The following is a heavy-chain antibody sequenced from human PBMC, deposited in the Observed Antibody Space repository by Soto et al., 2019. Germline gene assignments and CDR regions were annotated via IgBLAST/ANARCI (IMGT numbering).Heavy chain of an antibody. V-gene: IGHV3-30-3*01. J-gene: IGHJ4*02. CDR3: AREGAAAGIYYFDY. CDR1: GFTFSSYA. D-gene: IGHD6-13*01. Sequence: GGSLRLSCAASGFTFSSYAMHWVRQAPGKGLEWVAVISYDGSNKYYADSVKGRFTISRDNSKNTLHLQMNSLRAEDTAVYYCAREGAAAGIYYFDYWGQGTLVTVSS. CDR2: ISYDGSNK.